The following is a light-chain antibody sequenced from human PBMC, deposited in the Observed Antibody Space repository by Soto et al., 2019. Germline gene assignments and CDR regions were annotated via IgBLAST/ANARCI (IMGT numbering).Light chain of an antibody. J-gene: IGKJ1*01. CDR3: QQLNSYPWT. Sequence: DIQLTQSPSFLSASVGDRVTITCRASQGISSYLAWYQQKPGKAPKLLIYAASTLQSGVPSRFSGSGSGTEFTLTISSLQPEEFATYDCQQLNSYPWTFGQGTKVEIK. V-gene: IGKV1-9*01. CDR1: QGISSY. CDR2: AAS.